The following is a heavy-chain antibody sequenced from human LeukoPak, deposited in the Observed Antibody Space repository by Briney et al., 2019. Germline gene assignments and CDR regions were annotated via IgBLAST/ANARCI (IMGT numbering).Heavy chain of an antibody. V-gene: IGHV1-18*01. Sequence: ASVKLSCKASGYTFTSYDISWVRQAPGQGLEWMGWISTYNDNTHYAQKLQGRVTMTTDTSTTTIYTELKSLRSDATAVYYCARIQSRIIAARPGNPAFDYWGRGTLVTVSS. CDR2: ISTYNDNT. CDR3: ARIQSRIIAARPGNPAFDY. D-gene: IGHD6-6*01. J-gene: IGHJ4*02. CDR1: GYTFTSYD.